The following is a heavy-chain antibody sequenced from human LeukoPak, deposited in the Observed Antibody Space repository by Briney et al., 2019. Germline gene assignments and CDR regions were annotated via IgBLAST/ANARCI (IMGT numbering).Heavy chain of an antibody. J-gene: IGHJ3*02. Sequence: SETLCLTCTVSGGSISSSSYYWGWIRQPPGKGLEWIGSIYYCGSTYYNPSLKSRVTISVDTSKNQFSLKLSSVTAAGTAVYYCARTRNYDYVWGSYRYNDAFDIWGQGTMVTVSS. D-gene: IGHD3-16*02. CDR1: GGSISSSSYY. CDR2: IYYCGST. V-gene: IGHV4-39*01. CDR3: ARTRNYDYVWGSYRYNDAFDI.